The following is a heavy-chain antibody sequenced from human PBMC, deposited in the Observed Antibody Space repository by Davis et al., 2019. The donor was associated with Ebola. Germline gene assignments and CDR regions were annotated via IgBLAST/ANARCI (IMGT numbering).Heavy chain of an antibody. J-gene: IGHJ4*01. Sequence: GESLKISCAASGFTISSYWMSWVRQAPGRGLEWVANIQQDGGDKHYLESVKGRFTISRDNTKDLVFLELNSLRVEDTGVYYCARDLGLDFAVVTYFDYWGHGAPVTVSS. V-gene: IGHV3-7*01. CDR2: IQQDGGDK. CDR3: ARDLGLDFAVVTYFDY. CDR1: GFTISSYW. D-gene: IGHD3-3*01.